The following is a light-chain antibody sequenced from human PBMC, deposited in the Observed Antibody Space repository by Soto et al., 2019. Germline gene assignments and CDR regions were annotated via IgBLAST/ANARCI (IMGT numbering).Light chain of an antibody. CDR2: GAS. J-gene: IGKJ1*01. CDR3: QHYGSSPT. CDR1: QTVNGSY. V-gene: IGKV3-20*01. Sequence: EIVLTQSPATLSSSPGERATLSCRASQTVNGSYLAWYQQKPGQAPRLLIYGASSRVSGIPDRFRGSGSGTDFTLTISRLGPEDFAVYYCQHYGSSPTFGQGTKVDIK.